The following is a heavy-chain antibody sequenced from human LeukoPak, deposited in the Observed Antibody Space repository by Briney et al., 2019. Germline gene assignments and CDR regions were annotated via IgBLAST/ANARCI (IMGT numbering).Heavy chain of an antibody. CDR3: ARGFVGNGYFDY. V-gene: IGHV1-69*05. Sequence: SVKVSCKASGGTFSSYAISWVRQSPGQGLEWMGGIIPIFGTANYAQKFQGRVTITTDESTSTAYMELSSLRSEDTAVYYCARGFVGNGYFDYWGQGTLVTVSS. D-gene: IGHD2-21*01. CDR1: GGTFSSYA. J-gene: IGHJ4*02. CDR2: IIPIFGTA.